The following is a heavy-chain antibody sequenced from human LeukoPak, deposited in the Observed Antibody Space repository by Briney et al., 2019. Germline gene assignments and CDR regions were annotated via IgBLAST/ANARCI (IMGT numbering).Heavy chain of an antibody. CDR1: GFTFSNAW. Sequence: GGSLRLSCAASGFTFSNAWMSWVRQAPGKGLEWVGRIKSKTDGGTTDYAAPVKGRFTISRDDSKNTLYLQMNSLKTEDTAVYYCTTGDQTYYDILTSYYGDPYYFDYWGQGTLVTVSS. V-gene: IGHV3-15*01. D-gene: IGHD3-9*01. CDR3: TTGDQTYYDILTSYYGDPYYFDY. CDR2: IKSKTDGGTT. J-gene: IGHJ4*02.